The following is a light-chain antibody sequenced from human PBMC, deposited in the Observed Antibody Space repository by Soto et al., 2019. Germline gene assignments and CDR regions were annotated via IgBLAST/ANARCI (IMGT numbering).Light chain of an antibody. CDR2: RAS. Sequence: DIQMTQSPSTLSASVGDRVTITCRASQTITTFLAWYQQKPGKAPKLLIYRASNLESGGPSRFRGSGSGTEFALTISSLKPDDSSAYYCEQYCDEPAFGQGSKVEI. CDR3: EQYCDEPA. V-gene: IGKV1-5*03. CDR1: QTITTF. J-gene: IGKJ2*01.